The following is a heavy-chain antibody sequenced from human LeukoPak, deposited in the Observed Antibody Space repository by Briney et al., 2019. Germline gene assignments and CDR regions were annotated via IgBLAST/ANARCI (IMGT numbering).Heavy chain of an antibody. CDR2: INHSGST. CDR1: GGSFSGYY. J-gene: IGHJ6*03. V-gene: IGHV4-34*01. Sequence: SETLSLTCPVYGGSFSGYYWTWIRQPPGKGLEWIGEINHSGSTNYNPSLRSRVTISLDTSKNQFSLNLYSVTAADTAVYYCARLTISGGSWPGYYYYYMDVWGKGTTVTVSS. CDR3: ARLTISGGSWPGYYYYYMDV. D-gene: IGHD2-15*01.